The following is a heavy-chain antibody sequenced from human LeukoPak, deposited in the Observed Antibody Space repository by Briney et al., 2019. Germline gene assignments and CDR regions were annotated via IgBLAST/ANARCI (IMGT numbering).Heavy chain of an antibody. J-gene: IGHJ4*02. CDR1: GFTFSSYS. V-gene: IGHV3-48*01. Sequence: GGSLRLSCAASGFTFSSYSMNWVRQAPGKGLEWVSYISSSSGTIYYADSVKGRFTISRDNAENSLYLQMNSLRTEDTAVYYCAQDRGGEQQLIQGFAYWGQGTLVTVSS. CDR2: ISSSSGTI. D-gene: IGHD1/OR15-1a*01. CDR3: AQDRGGEQQLIQGFAY.